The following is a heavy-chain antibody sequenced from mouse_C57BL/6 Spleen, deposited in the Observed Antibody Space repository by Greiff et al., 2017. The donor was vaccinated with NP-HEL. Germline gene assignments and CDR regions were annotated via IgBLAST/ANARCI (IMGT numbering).Heavy chain of an antibody. D-gene: IGHD3-2*02. CDR1: GYAFTNYL. CDR2: INPGSGGT. V-gene: IGHV1-54*01. CDR3: ARDWDSSGYYYAMDY. J-gene: IGHJ4*01. Sequence: VQLQQSGAELVRPGTSVKVSCKASGYAFTNYLIEWVKQRPGQGLEWIGVINPGSGGTNYNEKFKGKATLTADKSSSTAYMQLSSLTSEDSAVYFCARDWDSSGYYYAMDYWGQGTSVTVSS.